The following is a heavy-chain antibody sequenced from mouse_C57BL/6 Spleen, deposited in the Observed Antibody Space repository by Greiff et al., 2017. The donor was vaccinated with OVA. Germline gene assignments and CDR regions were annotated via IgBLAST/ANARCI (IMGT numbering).Heavy chain of an antibody. CDR2: ISSGSSTI. V-gene: IGHV5-17*01. D-gene: IGHD1-1*01. J-gene: IGHJ1*03. Sequence: EVQGVESGGGLVKPGGSLKLSCAASGFTFSDYGMHWVRQAPEKGLEWVAYISSGSSTIYYADTVKGRFTISRDNAKNTLFLQMTSLRSEDTAMYYCARRGCDYYGSSYWYYDGWGTGTTVTVSS. CDR3: ARRGCDYYGSSYWYYDG. CDR1: GFTFSDYG.